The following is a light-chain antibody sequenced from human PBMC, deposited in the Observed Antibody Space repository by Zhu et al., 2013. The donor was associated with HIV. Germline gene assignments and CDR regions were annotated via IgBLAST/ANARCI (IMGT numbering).Light chain of an antibody. CDR1: HSLSNKR. CDR3: QKYDSAPFT. CDR2: GAS. Sequence: EIVLTQSPDTLSLSPGDSATLSCRASHSLSNKRLAWYQQVPGQAPRLLIYGASTRAPGIPARFSGSGSGTDFTLTIDSLQSEDVATYYCQKYDSAPFTFGPGTTVDTK. V-gene: IGKV3-15*01. J-gene: IGKJ3*01.